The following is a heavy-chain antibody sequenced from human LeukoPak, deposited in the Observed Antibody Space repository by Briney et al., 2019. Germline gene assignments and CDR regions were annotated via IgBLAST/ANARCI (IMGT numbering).Heavy chain of an antibody. CDR1: GGSISSYY. Sequence: SETLSLTCTVSGGSISSYYWSWIRQPPGKGLEWIGYIYYSGSTNYNPSLKSRVTISLDTSKNQFSLKLSSVTAADTAVYYCARDVRVDAFDIWGQGTMVTVSS. CDR3: ARDVRVDAFDI. V-gene: IGHV4-59*12. D-gene: IGHD2-8*01. CDR2: IYYSGST. J-gene: IGHJ3*02.